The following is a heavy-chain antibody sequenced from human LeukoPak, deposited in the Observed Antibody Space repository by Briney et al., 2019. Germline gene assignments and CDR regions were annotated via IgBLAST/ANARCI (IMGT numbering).Heavy chain of an antibody. CDR1: GYTFSSYA. V-gene: IGHV3-23*01. D-gene: IGHD3-10*01. J-gene: IGHJ6*02. CDR3: AKPDNYYGSGSYYIGMDV. Sequence: GGSLRLSCAASGYTFSSYAMSWVRQASGKGLERVSAICGSGGSTYYADSVKGRFTISRDNSKNTLYLQMNSLRAEDTTVYYCAKPDNYYGSGSYYIGMDVWGQGTTVTVSS. CDR2: ICGSGGST.